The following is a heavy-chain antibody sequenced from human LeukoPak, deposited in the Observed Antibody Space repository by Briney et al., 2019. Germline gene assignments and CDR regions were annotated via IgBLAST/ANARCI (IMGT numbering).Heavy chain of an antibody. J-gene: IGHJ4*02. CDR2: IWYDGSNK. V-gene: IGHV3-33*01. CDR1: GVTFRSYG. D-gene: IGHD6-13*01. Sequence: GGSLRLSCAASGVTFRSYGMHWVRQAPGKGLEWVAVIWYDGSNKYYADSVKGRFTISRDNSKNTLYLQMNSLRAEDTAVYYCARDKRDSSSFEFGFDYWGQGTLVTVSS. CDR3: ARDKRDSSSFEFGFDY.